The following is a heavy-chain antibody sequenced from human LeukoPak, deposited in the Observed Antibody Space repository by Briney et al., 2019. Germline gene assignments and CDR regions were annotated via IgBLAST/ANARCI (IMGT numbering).Heavy chain of an antibody. CDR3: ARQKADYYYYYVDV. CDR2: IYYSETT. V-gene: IGHV4-39*01. J-gene: IGHJ6*03. CDR1: GGSINTANYY. Sequence: SETLSLTCTVSGGSINTANYYWGWLRQPPGKGLEWIGSIYYSETTYDNPSLKSRVTISIETSKNQFSLRLSSVTASDTAVYYCARQKADYYYYYVDVWGQGTTVAVS.